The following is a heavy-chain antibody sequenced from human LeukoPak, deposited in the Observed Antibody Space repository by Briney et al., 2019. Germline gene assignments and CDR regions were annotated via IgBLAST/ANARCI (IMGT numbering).Heavy chain of an antibody. CDR1: GFMLSSYW. CDR3: VRWGTTVTTNIPAFDI. D-gene: IGHD4-17*01. CDR2: INIDGSTT. V-gene: IGHV3-74*01. J-gene: IGHJ3*02. Sequence: PGGSLRLSCAASGFMLSSYWMHWVRQLPGKGLVWVSRINIDGSTTTYADSVKGRFTISRDNAKNTLYLQINSLRAEDTAVYYCVRWGTTVTTNIPAFDIWGQGTVVTVSS.